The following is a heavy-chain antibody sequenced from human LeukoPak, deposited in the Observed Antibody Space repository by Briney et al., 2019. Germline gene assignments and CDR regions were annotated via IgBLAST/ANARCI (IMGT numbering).Heavy chain of an antibody. CDR2: IIPIFGTA. Sequence: SVKVSCKASGGTFSSYAISWVRQAPGQGLEWMGGIIPIFGTANYAQKFQGRVTITTDESTSTAYMELSSLRSEDTAVYYCASDGEVGGAFDIWGQGTMVTVSS. J-gene: IGHJ3*02. CDR1: GGTFSSYA. V-gene: IGHV1-69*05. D-gene: IGHD3-10*01. CDR3: ASDGEVGGAFDI.